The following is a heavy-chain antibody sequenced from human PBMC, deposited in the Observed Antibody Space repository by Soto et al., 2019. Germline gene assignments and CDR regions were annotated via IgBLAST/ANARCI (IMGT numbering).Heavy chain of an antibody. V-gene: IGHV3-53*01. CDR1: GFTVSSNY. J-gene: IGHJ4*02. Sequence: GGSLRLSCAASGFTVSSNYMSWIRQAPGKGLEWVSVIYSGGSTYYADSVKGRFTISRDNSKNTLYLQMNSLRAEDTAVYYCARSRWLQSPFDYWGQGTLVTVSS. CDR2: IYSGGST. CDR3: ARSRWLQSPFDY. D-gene: IGHD5-12*01.